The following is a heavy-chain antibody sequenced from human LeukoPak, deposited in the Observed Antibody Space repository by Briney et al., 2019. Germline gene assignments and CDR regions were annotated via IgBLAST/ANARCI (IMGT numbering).Heavy chain of an antibody. Sequence: SVKVSCKASGGTFSSYAISWVRQAPGQGLEWMGRIIPILGIANYAQKFQGRVTITADKSTSTAYMELSSLRSEDTAVYYCYYYDSSGYSKFDYWGQGTLVTVSS. J-gene: IGHJ4*02. D-gene: IGHD3-22*01. CDR1: GGTFSSYA. CDR2: IIPILGIA. V-gene: IGHV1-69*04. CDR3: YYYDSSGYSKFDY.